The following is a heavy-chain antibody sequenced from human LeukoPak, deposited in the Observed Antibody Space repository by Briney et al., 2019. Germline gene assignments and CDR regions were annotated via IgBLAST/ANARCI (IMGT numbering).Heavy chain of an antibody. Sequence: GGSLRLSCAASGFTFSSYGMHWVRQAPGKGLEWVAVISYDGSNKYYADSVKGRFTISRDNSKNTLYLQMNSLRAEDTAVYYCAMRRYYFDSSGYYLDFDYWGQGTLVTVSS. J-gene: IGHJ4*02. CDR2: ISYDGSNK. V-gene: IGHV3-30*03. CDR3: AMRRYYFDSSGYYLDFDY. CDR1: GFTFSSYG. D-gene: IGHD3-22*01.